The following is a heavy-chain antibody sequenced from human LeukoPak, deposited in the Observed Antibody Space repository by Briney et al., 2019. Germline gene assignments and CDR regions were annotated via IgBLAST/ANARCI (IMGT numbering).Heavy chain of an antibody. CDR2: IYYSGST. CDR3: ATSSWTMIYYYMDV. V-gene: IGHV4-39*07. D-gene: IGHD2-2*01. CDR1: GGSISSSSYY. Sequence: PSETLSLTCTVSGGSISSSSYYWGWIRQPPGKGLEWIGSIYYSGSTNYNPSLKSRVTISVDTSKNQFSLKLSSVTAADTAVYYCATSSWTMIYYYMDVWGKGTTVTVSS. J-gene: IGHJ6*03.